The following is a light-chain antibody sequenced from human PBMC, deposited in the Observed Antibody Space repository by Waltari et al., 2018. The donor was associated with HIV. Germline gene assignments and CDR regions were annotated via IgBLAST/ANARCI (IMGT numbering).Light chain of an antibody. V-gene: IGKV1-33*01. CDR2: DAS. CDR1: QDIRNF. Sequence: DTQMTQSPPSLSASVGDRVTITCQASQDIRNFLNWYQQKPGQVPKLLIYDASNLETGVPSRFSGSGSGTDFTLTISSLQPDDIATYYCQQYNNVPLTFGGGTKVEIK. CDR3: QQYNNVPLT. J-gene: IGKJ4*01.